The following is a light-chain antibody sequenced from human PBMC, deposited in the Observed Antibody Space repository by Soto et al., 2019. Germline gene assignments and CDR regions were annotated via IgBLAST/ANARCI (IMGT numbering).Light chain of an antibody. V-gene: IGLV2-14*01. Sequence: QSALTQPASVSGSPGQSITISCTGTSSDVGGYNSVSWYQQHPGKAPKLILYEVSNRPSGVSNRFSGSKSGNTASLTISGLQAEDEAEYYCSSYATSSTGVFGGGTKLTVL. CDR3: SSYATSSTGV. CDR1: SSDVGGYNS. CDR2: EVS. J-gene: IGLJ3*02.